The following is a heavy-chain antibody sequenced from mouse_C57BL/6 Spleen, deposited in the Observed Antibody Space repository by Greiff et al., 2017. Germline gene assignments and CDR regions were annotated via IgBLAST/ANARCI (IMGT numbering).Heavy chain of an antibody. J-gene: IGHJ3*01. CDR2: IDPSDSET. CDR1: GYTFTSYW. Sequence: VQLQQPGAELVRPGSSVKLSCKASGYTFTSYWMHWVKPRPIQGLEWIGNIDPSDSETHYNQKFKDKATLTVDKSSSTAYMQLSSLTSEDSAVYYGARGGYYGSSSAWFAYWGQGTLVTVSA. CDR3: ARGGYYGSSSAWFAY. D-gene: IGHD1-1*01. V-gene: IGHV1-52*01.